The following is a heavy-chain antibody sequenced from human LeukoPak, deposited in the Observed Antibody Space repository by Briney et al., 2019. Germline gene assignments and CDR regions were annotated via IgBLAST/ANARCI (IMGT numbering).Heavy chain of an antibody. CDR2: IYSGGST. CDR3: ARDGGSGWSSAFLDH. D-gene: IGHD6-19*01. CDR1: GFSVSVNY. V-gene: IGHV3-53*01. Sequence: GRSLRLSCAASGFSVSVNYMSWVRQAPGKGLEWVSVIYSGGSTDYADSVKGRFTISRDNSKNTLYLQMSSLRAEDTALYYCARDGGSGWSSAFLDHWGQGTLVTVSS. J-gene: IGHJ4*02.